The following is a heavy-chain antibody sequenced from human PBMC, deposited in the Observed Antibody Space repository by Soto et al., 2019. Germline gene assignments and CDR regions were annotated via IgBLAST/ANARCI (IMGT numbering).Heavy chain of an antibody. J-gene: IGHJ4*02. D-gene: IGHD3-16*02. Sequence: QVQLVQSGAEVKKPGSSVKVSCKASGGTFSSYTISWVRQAPGQGLEWMGRIIPILGIANYAQKFQGRVTITADKSTSTAYMELSSLRSEDTAVYYCATYYDYVWGSYRYGPLAHWGQGTLVTVSS. CDR3: ATYYDYVWGSYRYGPLAH. CDR2: IIPILGIA. V-gene: IGHV1-69*02. CDR1: GGTFSSYT.